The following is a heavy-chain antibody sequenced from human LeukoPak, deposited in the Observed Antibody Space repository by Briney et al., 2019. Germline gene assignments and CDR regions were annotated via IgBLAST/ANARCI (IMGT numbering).Heavy chain of an antibody. J-gene: IGHJ4*02. D-gene: IGHD3-16*02. Sequence: GGSLRLSCAASGLTFTFSTSGIHWVRQAPGKGLEWVAFIQYDGSEKYYADSVKGRCTTSRDNSKNPVYLQMNSLTGEDTAICYCAREGGTIEIGEFDYWGQGTLVTVSS. CDR2: IQYDGSEK. V-gene: IGHV3-30*02. CDR3: AREGGTIEIGEFDY. CDR1: GLTFTFSTSG.